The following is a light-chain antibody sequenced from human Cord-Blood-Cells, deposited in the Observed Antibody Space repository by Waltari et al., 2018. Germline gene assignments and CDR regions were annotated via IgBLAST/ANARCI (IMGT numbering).Light chain of an antibody. CDR2: AAP. CDR1: QGISSW. Sequence: DIQMTQSPSSVSASVGDRVTITCRASQGISSWLALYQQKPGKDPKLLIYAAPSLQSGVPSRFSGSGSGTDFTPNISILQPEDFATYYCHQANSFPFTFGPGTKVDIK. J-gene: IGKJ3*01. V-gene: IGKV1-12*01. CDR3: HQANSFPFT.